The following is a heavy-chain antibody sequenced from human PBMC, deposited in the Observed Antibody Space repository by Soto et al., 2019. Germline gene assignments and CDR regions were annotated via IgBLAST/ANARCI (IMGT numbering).Heavy chain of an antibody. V-gene: IGHV1-69*02. CDR1: GGTFSSYT. CDR3: ARSGSGWDHFDY. D-gene: IGHD6-19*01. J-gene: IGHJ4*02. Sequence: QVQLVQSGAEVKKPGSSVKVSCKASGGTFSSYTISWVRQAPGQGLEWMGRIIPLLGIANYAQKLQGRVTITADKSTSTAYMELSSLRSEDTALYYCARSGSGWDHFDYWGQGTLVTVSS. CDR2: IIPLLGIA.